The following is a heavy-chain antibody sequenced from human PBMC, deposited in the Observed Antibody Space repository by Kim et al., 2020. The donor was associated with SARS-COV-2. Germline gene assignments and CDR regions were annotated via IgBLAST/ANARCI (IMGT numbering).Heavy chain of an antibody. V-gene: IGHV4-39*01. CDR3: ARSLGAGPSTIFGVVIIPDAFDI. Sequence: SETLSLTCTVSGGSISSSSCYWGWIRQPPGKGLEWIGSIYYSGSTYYNPSLKSRVTISVDTSKNQFSLKLSSVTAADTAVYYCARSLGAGPSTIFGVVIIPDAFDIWGKGTMVTVSS. J-gene: IGHJ3*02. D-gene: IGHD3-3*01. CDR2: IYYSGST. CDR1: GGSISSSSCY.